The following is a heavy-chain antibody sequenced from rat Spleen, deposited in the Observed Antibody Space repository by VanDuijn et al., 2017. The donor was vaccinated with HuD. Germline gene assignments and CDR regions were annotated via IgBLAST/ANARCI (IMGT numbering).Heavy chain of an antibody. CDR2: MWSGGST. D-gene: IGHD1-12*01. Sequence: QVQLKESGPGLVQPSETLSLTCTVSGFSLTSYNVHWVRQPPGKGLEWMGVMWSGGSTDYNSALKSRLSISRDTSKNQVFLKMNSLQIEDPTTYYCARERLDVMDAWGQGVMVTVSS. CDR3: ARERLDVMDA. CDR1: GFSLTSYN. V-gene: IGHV2-45*01. J-gene: IGHJ2*01.